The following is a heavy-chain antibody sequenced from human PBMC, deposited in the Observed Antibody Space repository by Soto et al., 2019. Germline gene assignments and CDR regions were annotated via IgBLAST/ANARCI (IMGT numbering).Heavy chain of an antibody. CDR2: INHSGST. Sequence: SETLSLTCAVYGGSFSGYYWSWIRQPPGKGLEWIGEINHSGSTNYNPSLKSRVTISVDTSKNQFSLKLRSVTAADTAVYYCARALYDYVWGSYRRYNWFDPWGQGTLVTVS. V-gene: IGHV4-34*01. J-gene: IGHJ5*02. CDR3: ARALYDYVWGSYRRYNWFDP. CDR1: GGSFSGYY. D-gene: IGHD3-16*02.